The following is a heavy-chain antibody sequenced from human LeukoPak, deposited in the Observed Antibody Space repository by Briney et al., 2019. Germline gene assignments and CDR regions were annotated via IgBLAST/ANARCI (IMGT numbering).Heavy chain of an antibody. CDR3: ARSSGKNYYYYYMDV. CDR2: IYPGDSDT. CDR1: GYSFTSYW. V-gene: IGHV5-51*01. J-gene: IGHJ6*03. Sequence: GESLKISCKGSGYSFTSYWIGRVRQMPGKGLEWMGIIYPGDSDTRYSPSFQGQVTISADKSISTAYLQWSSLKASDTAMYYCARSSGKNYYYYYMDVWGKGTTVTVSS. D-gene: IGHD6-19*01.